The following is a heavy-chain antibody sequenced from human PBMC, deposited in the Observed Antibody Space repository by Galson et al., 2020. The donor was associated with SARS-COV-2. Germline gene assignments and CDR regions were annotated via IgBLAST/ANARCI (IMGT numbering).Heavy chain of an antibody. Sequence: SETLSLTCTVSGGSISSSSYFWDWIRQPPGKGLEWIGTIYYSGSTFYNPSLKSRVTISVDTSKNQFSLKLTSVTAADTAVYYCARHGGSGTHYEKFFDYWGQGTLVTVSS. CDR1: GGSISSSSYF. CDR2: IYYSGST. V-gene: IGHV4-39*07. D-gene: IGHD3-10*01. CDR3: ARHGGSGTHYEKFFDY. J-gene: IGHJ4*02.